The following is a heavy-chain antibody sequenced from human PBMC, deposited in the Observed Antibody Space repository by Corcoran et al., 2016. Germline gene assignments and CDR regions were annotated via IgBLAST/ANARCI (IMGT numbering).Heavy chain of an antibody. D-gene: IGHD6-13*01. J-gene: IGHJ6*02. CDR1: GYSFTSYW. V-gene: IGHV5-10-1*03. CDR2: IDPSDSYT. Sequence: EVQLVQSGAEVKKPGESLRISCKGSGYSFTSYWISWVRQMPGKGLEWMGRIDPSDSYTNSSPSFQGHVTISADKSISTAYLQWSSLKASDTAMYYCATPSAEQQLGPGYYYGMDVWGQGTTVTVSS. CDR3: ATPSAEQQLGPGYYYGMDV.